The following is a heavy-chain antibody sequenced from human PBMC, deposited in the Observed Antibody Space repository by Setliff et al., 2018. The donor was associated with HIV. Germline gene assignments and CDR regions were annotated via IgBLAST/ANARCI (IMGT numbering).Heavy chain of an antibody. V-gene: IGHV4-34*01. CDR2: VNHSGNT. Sequence: SETLSLTCAVYGGSFSGYYGSWIRQPPGKGLEWIGEVNHSGNTNYNPSLNSRVTISIDTSKNQFSLKLRSVTAADTAVYYCARRGTNEKFDYWGQGTLVTVSS. CDR3: ARRGTNEKFDY. CDR1: GGSFSGYY. D-gene: IGHD1-1*01. J-gene: IGHJ4*02.